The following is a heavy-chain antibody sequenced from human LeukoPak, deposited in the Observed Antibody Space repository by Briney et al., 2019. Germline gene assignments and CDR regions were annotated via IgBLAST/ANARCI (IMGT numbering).Heavy chain of an antibody. CDR2: IIAIFGTA. Sequence: SVKVSCKASGGTFSSYAISWVRQAPGQGLEWMGRIIAIFGTAYYAQTFKGRVTISRDESTSTAYMEMSSLRAEDTPVYYCAGALLMTQYSSSWYFYYWGQGTLFTVSS. CDR1: GGTFSSYA. D-gene: IGHD6-13*01. CDR3: AGALLMTQYSSSWYFYY. J-gene: IGHJ4*02. V-gene: IGHV1-69*05.